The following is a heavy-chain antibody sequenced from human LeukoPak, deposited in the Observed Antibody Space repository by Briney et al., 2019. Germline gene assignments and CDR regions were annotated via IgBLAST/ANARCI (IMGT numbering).Heavy chain of an antibody. CDR1: GGTFSSYA. Sequence: SVKVSCKASGGTFSSYAISWVRQAPGQGLEWMGRIIPILGIANYAQKFQGRVTITADKSTSTAYMELSSLRSEDTAVYYCARGYYYDSSGPRPRIAFDIWGQGTMVTVSS. J-gene: IGHJ3*02. V-gene: IGHV1-69*04. CDR2: IIPILGIA. D-gene: IGHD3-22*01. CDR3: ARGYYYDSSGPRPRIAFDI.